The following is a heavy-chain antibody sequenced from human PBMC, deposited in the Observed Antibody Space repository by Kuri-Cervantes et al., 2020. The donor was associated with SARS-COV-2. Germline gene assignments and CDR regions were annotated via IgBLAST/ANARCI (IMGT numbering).Heavy chain of an antibody. J-gene: IGHJ4*02. V-gene: IGHV3-49*03. D-gene: IGHD4-23*01. CDR1: GGSISSQSYY. CDR2: IRSKAYGGTT. Sequence: GGSLRLSCTVSGGSISSQSYYWGWIRQAPGKGLEWVGFIRSKAYGGTTEYAASVKGRFTISRDDSKSIAYLQMNSLKTEDTAVYYCTRDTKYGGNAKYWGQGTLVTVSS. CDR3: TRDTKYGGNAKY.